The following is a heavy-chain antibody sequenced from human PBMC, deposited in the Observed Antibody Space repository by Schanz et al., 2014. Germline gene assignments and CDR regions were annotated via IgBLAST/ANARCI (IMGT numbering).Heavy chain of an antibody. CDR2: IIPVLAIA. V-gene: IGHV1-69*02. Sequence: QVQLVQSGAEVKKPGSSVKVSCTASGGTFSSYTISWIRQAPGQGLEWMGRIIPVLAIADYAQKFQGRVTMTADKSTSTAYMELTSLRSEDTAVYYCAGTYCSSTSCYTGYYYMDVWGKGTTVTVSS. CDR3: AGTYCSSTSCYTGYYYMDV. CDR1: GGTFSSYT. D-gene: IGHD2-2*02. J-gene: IGHJ6*03.